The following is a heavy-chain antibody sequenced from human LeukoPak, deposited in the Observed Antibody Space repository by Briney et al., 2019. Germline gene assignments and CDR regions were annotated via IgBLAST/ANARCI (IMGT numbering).Heavy chain of an antibody. Sequence: GASVKVSCKASGYTFTGYYMHWVRQAPGQGLEWMGGIIPIFGTANYAQKFQGRVTITTDESTSTAYMELSSLRSEDTAVYYCARDASSGGLYYFDYWGQGTLVTVSS. CDR3: ARDASSGGLYYFDY. CDR1: GYTFTGYY. D-gene: IGHD6-25*01. J-gene: IGHJ4*02. CDR2: IIPIFGTA. V-gene: IGHV1-69*05.